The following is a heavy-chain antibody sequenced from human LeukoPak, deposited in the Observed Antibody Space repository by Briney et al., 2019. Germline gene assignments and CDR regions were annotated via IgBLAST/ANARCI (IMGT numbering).Heavy chain of an antibody. CDR3: ARGRLWFGGLSFDI. CDR1: GGSLSRYY. D-gene: IGHD3-10*01. V-gene: IGHV4-59*01. J-gene: IGHJ3*02. CDR2: IYYSGST. Sequence: SETLSLTCTVSGGSLSRYYWTWIRQPPGKGLEWIGYIYYSGSTNYNPSLKSRVTISVDTSKNQFSLKLTSVTAADTAVYYCARGRLWFGGLSFDIWGQGTMVTVSS.